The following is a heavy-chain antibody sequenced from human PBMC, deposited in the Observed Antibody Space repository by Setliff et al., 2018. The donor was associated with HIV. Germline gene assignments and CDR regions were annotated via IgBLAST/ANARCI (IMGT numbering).Heavy chain of an antibody. CDR2: IYYSGSA. CDR1: GGSISSGDYF. V-gene: IGHV4-30-4*08. D-gene: IGHD2-21*01. Sequence: SLTCTVSGGSISSGDYFLSWIRQAPGKGLEWIGCIYYSGSAYYNPSLQRRVTISVDTSKNQVSLRLTAVTAADSAMYYCARLLTAVRGYYYGFDVWGQGTTVTVSS. CDR3: ARLLTAVRGYYYGFDV. J-gene: IGHJ6*02.